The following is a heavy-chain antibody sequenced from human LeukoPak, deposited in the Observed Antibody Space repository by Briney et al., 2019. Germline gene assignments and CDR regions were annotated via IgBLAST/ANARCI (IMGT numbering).Heavy chain of an antibody. V-gene: IGHV1-69*05. CDR2: IIPIFGTA. Sequence: GASVKVSCKASGGTFSSYAISWVRQAPGQGLEWMGGIIPIFGTANYAQKFQGRVTITTDESTSTAYMELSSLRSEDTAVYYCARGHIVVVPAAPAPYYYMDVWGKGTTVTVSS. CDR1: GGTFSSYA. D-gene: IGHD2-2*01. CDR3: ARGHIVVVPAAPAPYYYMDV. J-gene: IGHJ6*03.